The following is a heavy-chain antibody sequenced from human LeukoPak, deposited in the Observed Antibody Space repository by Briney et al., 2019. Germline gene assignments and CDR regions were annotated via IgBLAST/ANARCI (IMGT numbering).Heavy chain of an antibody. J-gene: IGHJ4*02. D-gene: IGHD3-16*01. Sequence: TGGSLRLSCAVSGFSFSNFWMSWVRQAPGKGREWVANINEDGSAKYYVDSLRGRFTISRDNAKNSLSRQMNGLRGEDTAVYYCASGGHLDYGSQGTLVTVSS. CDR3: ASGGHLDY. CDR2: INEDGSAK. CDR1: GFSFSNFW. V-gene: IGHV3-7*01.